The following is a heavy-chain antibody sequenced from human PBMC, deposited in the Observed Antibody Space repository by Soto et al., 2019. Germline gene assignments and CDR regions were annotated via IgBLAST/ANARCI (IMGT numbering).Heavy chain of an antibody. CDR3: ARWDSSSWYNDYYYYYGMDV. CDR1: GGTFSSYA. V-gene: IGHV1-69*13. CDR2: IIPIFGTA. Sequence: SVKVSCKASGGTFSSYAISGVRQAPGRGLEWMGGIIPIFGTANYAQKFQGRVTITADESTSTAYMELSSLRSEDTAVYYCARWDSSSWYNDYYYYYGMDVWGQGTTVTVSS. D-gene: IGHD6-13*01. J-gene: IGHJ6*02.